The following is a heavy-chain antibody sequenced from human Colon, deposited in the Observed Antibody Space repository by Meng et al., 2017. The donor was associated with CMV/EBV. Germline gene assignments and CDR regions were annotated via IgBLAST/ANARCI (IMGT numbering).Heavy chain of an antibody. J-gene: IGHJ4*02. CDR1: GYTFPGYY. Sequence: SCKASGYTFPGYYLPWVRQAPGQGLEWMGWINPNSGGTNYAQKFQGRVTMTRDTSISTAYMELSRLRSDDTAVYYCARGVMTTEFDYWGQGTLVTVSS. D-gene: IGHD4-11*01. CDR3: ARGVMTTEFDY. CDR2: INPNSGGT. V-gene: IGHV1-2*02.